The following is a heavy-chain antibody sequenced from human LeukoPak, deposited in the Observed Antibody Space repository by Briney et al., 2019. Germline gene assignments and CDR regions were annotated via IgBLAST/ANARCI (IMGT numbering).Heavy chain of an antibody. CDR3: ARLWFGELEDY. J-gene: IGHJ4*02. CDR1: GGSFSVYY. Sequence: SETLSLTCAVYGGSFSVYYWSWVRQPPGKGLEWMGEINHSGSTNYNPSLQSRVAISVETSKNQSPLKRNSAAAAHTAGYYLARLWFGELEDYWGQGTLVTVSS. V-gene: IGHV4-34*01. D-gene: IGHD3-10*01. CDR2: INHSGST.